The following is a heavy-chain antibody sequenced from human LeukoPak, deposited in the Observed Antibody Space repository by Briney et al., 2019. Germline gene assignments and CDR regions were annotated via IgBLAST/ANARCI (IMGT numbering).Heavy chain of an antibody. V-gene: IGHV3-30*18. CDR1: GFSFGTYG. D-gene: IGHD1-26*01. J-gene: IGHJ4*02. CDR2: ISYDGSNK. Sequence: GRSLRLSCAASGFSFGTYGMHWGRQAPGKRLECMAAISYDGSNKYYEDSVKGRFTISRDNSQNTLYLQMNSLRAEDTAVYYCAKDYTMVGATSFDYWGQGTLATVSS. CDR3: AKDYTMVGATSFDY.